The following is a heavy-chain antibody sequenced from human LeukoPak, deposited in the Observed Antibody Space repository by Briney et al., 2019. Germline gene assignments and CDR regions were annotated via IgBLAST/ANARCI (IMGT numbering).Heavy chain of an antibody. V-gene: IGHV3-21*01. CDR1: GFTFSTYS. CDR2: ISTSSTYI. J-gene: IGHJ4*02. CDR3: AASAPRDY. Sequence: PGGSLRLSCAASGFTFSTYSMTWVRQAPGKGLEWVSSISTSSTYIYYADSVKGRFTISRDNAKNSLYLQMNSLRAEDTAVYYCAASAPRDYWGQGTLVTVSS.